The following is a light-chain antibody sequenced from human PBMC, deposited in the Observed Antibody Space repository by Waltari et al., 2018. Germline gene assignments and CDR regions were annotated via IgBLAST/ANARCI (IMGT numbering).Light chain of an antibody. J-gene: IGLJ2*01. CDR2: SNN. V-gene: IGLV1-44*01. CDR1: NSNTGSNP. CDR3: AAWDYSLNGVL. Sequence: QSVVTQPPSASGTPGQRVTISCSGSNSNTGSNPVNGYQQLPGTAPKVLIYSNNQRPSGVPDRFSGSKSGTSASLAISGLQSEDEADYYCAAWDYSLNGVLFGGGTKLTVL.